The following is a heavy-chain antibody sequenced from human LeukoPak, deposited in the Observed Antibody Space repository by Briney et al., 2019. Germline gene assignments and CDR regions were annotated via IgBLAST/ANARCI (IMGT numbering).Heavy chain of an antibody. CDR1: GFSFSNYG. D-gene: IGHD6-6*01. CDR3: ARAVWKYSSSD. J-gene: IGHJ4*02. V-gene: IGHV3-33*01. Sequence: GGSLRLSCAASGFSFSNYGMHWVRQAPGKGLEWVAVIWYDGSNKYYADSVKGRFTISRDNSKNTLYLQINSLRAEDTAVYYCARAVWKYSSSDWGQGTLVTVSS. CDR2: IWYDGSNK.